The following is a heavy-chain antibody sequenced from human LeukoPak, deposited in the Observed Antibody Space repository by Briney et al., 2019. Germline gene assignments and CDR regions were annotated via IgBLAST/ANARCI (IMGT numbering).Heavy chain of an antibody. CDR1: GFTFGNYW. D-gene: IGHD2-2*01. CDR2: IKVDGSDK. J-gene: IGHJ4*02. Sequence: GGSLRLSCAASGFTFGNYWMSWVRQAPGKGLEWVANIKVDGSDKNYVDSVKGRFTISRDNAKNSLYLQMNSLRAEDTAVYYCARDSWRVLDYWGQGTLVTISS. V-gene: IGHV3-7*01. CDR3: ARDSWRVLDY.